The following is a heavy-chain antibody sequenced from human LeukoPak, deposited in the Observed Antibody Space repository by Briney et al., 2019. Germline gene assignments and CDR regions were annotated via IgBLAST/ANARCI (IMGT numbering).Heavy chain of an antibody. CDR2: INAGNGNT. CDR3: ARDRYSSSWYLHDAFDI. CDR1: GYTFTSYA. V-gene: IGHV1-3*01. D-gene: IGHD6-13*01. J-gene: IGHJ3*02. Sequence: ASVKVSCKASGYTFTSYAMHWVRQAPGQRLEWMGWINAGNGNTKYSQKFQGRVTITRDTSASTAYMELSSLRSEDTAVYYCARDRYSSSWYLHDAFDIWGQGTMVTVSS.